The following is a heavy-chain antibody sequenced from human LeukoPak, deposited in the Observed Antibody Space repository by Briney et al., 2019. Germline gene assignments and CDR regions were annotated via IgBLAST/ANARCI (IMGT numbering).Heavy chain of an antibody. CDR1: GFAFSSYE. V-gene: IGHV3-48*03. D-gene: IGHD2-2*01. CDR3: ARGTLFDC. Sequence: GGSLRLSCAASGFAFSSYEMNWVRQAPGKGLEWVSYISSSGSTIYYTDSVKGRFTISRDNARNSLYLQLNSLRAEDTAVYYCARGTLFDCWGQGTLVTVSS. J-gene: IGHJ4*02. CDR2: ISSSGSTI.